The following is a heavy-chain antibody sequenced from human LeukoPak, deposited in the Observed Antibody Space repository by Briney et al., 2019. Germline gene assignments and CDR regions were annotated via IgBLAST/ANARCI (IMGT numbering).Heavy chain of an antibody. Sequence: ASVKVSCKASGYIFSNYGVSWVRLAPGQRLEWMGWVSAYNGSTNYAQSFQGRVTMTTDTSTSTAYMELRSLRSDDTAVYYCARDPAVAAAGLFDYWGQGTLVTVSP. V-gene: IGHV1-18*01. D-gene: IGHD6-13*01. CDR1: GYIFSNYG. J-gene: IGHJ4*02. CDR2: VSAYNGST. CDR3: ARDPAVAAAGLFDY.